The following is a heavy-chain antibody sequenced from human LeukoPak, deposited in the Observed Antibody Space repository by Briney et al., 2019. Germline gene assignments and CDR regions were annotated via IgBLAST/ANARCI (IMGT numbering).Heavy chain of an antibody. CDR1: GFTFSSYG. D-gene: IGHD4-11*01. V-gene: IGHV3-33*01. CDR3: ARDLSKHYYYGMDV. Sequence: PGRSLRLSCAASGFTFSSYGMHWVRQAPGKGLEWVAVIWYDGSNKYYADSVKGRFTISRDNSKNTLYLQMNSLRAEDTAVYYCARDLSKHYYYGMDVWGQGTTVTVSS. J-gene: IGHJ6*02. CDR2: IWYDGSNK.